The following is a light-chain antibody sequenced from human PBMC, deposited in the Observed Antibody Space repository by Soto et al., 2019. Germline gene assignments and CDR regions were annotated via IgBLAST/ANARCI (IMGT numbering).Light chain of an antibody. V-gene: IGLV1-40*01. CDR2: GDS. CDR1: SSSIGAGYD. CDR3: QSYDSRLSGRVV. Sequence: QSVLTQPPSVSGAPGHRVTISCTGGSSSIGAGYDVHWYQHLPGTAPKLLIYGDSNRPSGVPDRFSGSKSGTSASLAITGLQAEDEGDYYCQSYDSRLSGRVVFGGGTKLTVL. J-gene: IGLJ2*01.